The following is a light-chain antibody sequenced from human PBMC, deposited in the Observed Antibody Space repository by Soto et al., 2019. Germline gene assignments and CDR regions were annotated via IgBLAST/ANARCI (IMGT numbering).Light chain of an antibody. CDR3: QHYGSSWT. V-gene: IGKV1-27*01. J-gene: IGKJ1*01. CDR2: AAS. CDR1: QGIRNY. Sequence: DIQMTQSPSTLSASVGDRVTITFRSSQGIRNYLAWYQQKPGKVPKLLIYAASTLQSGVPSRFSGSGSGTDFTLTISRLEPEDFAVYYCQHYGSSWTFGQGTKVDIK.